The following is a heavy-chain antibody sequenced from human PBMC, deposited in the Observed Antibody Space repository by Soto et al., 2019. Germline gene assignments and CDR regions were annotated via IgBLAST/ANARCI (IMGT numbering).Heavy chain of an antibody. CDR3: ARGYCSGGSCFYGMDV. Sequence: SETLSLTCTVSGGSISSGGYYWSWIRQPPGKGLEWIGYIYYSGSTYYNPSLKSRVTISVDTSKNQFSLKLSSVTAADTAVYYCARGYCSGGSCFYGMDVWGQGTTVTVSS. V-gene: IGHV4-30-4*01. CDR1: GGSISSGGYY. D-gene: IGHD2-15*01. J-gene: IGHJ6*02. CDR2: IYYSGST.